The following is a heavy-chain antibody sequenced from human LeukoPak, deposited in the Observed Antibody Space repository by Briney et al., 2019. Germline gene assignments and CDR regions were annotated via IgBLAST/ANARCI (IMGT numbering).Heavy chain of an antibody. CDR3: ANLAIAVAGTTGDAFDI. CDR2: ISWDGGST. Sequence: PGGSLRLSCAASGFTFDDYAMHWVRQAPGKGLEWVSLISWDGGSTYYADSVKGRFTISRDNSKNSLYLQMNSLRAEDTALYYCANLAIAVAGTTGDAFDIWGQGTMVTVSS. CDR1: GFTFDDYA. D-gene: IGHD6-19*01. J-gene: IGHJ3*02. V-gene: IGHV3-43D*03.